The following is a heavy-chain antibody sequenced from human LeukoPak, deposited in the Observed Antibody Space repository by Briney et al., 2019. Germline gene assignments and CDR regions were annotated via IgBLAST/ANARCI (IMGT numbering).Heavy chain of an antibody. Sequence: SVKVSCKASGGTFSSYAISWVRQAPGQGLEWMGRIIPILGIANYAQKLQGRVTITADKSTSTAYMELSSLRSEDTAVYYCARGRITMVRGVNYYYYGMDVWGQGTTVTVSS. J-gene: IGHJ6*02. CDR3: ARGRITMVRGVNYYYYGMDV. V-gene: IGHV1-69*04. CDR1: GGTFSSYA. D-gene: IGHD3-10*01. CDR2: IIPILGIA.